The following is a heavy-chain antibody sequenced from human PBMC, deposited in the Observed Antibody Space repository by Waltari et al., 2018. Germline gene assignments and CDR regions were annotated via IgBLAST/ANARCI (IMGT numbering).Heavy chain of an antibody. CDR1: GGTFSSYA. CDR3: ASSSFGTRYCSSTSCARLLDY. J-gene: IGHJ4*02. CDR2: IIPIFGTA. Sequence: QVQLVQSGAEVKKPGSSVKVSCKASGGTFSSYAISWVRQAPGQGLEWMGGIIPIFGTANYAQKFQGRVTITADESTSTAYMELSSLRSEDTAVYYCASSSFGTRYCSSTSCARLLDYWGQGTLVTVSS. V-gene: IGHV1-69*01. D-gene: IGHD2-2*01.